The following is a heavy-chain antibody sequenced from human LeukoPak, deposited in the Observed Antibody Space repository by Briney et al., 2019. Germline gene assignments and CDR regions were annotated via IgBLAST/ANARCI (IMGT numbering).Heavy chain of an antibody. CDR3: ARYHKAIVAATHFDY. CDR1: GGSFNSYA. CDR2: IYYSGST. D-gene: IGHD1-26*01. V-gene: IGHV4-59*07. J-gene: IGHJ4*02. Sequence: SDTLSLTCTVSGGSFNSYARSWIRQAPGKGLEWIGHIYYSGSTKDNHSLKSRVTISVDTSKNQFSLQLSSVTAADTAVYYCARYHKAIVAATHFDYWGQGTLVTVSS.